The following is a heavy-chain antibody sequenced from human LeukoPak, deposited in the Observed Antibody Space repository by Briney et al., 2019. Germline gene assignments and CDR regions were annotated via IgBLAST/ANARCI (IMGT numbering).Heavy chain of an antibody. Sequence: SETLSLTCTVSGGSISSSGYYWGWIRQPPGKGLEWIGTIYYSGSTFYNPSLKSRVTISVDTSKNQFSLKLSSVTAADTAVYYCARGGDSSWSPDYYYYYMDVWGKGTTVTVSS. J-gene: IGHJ6*03. CDR2: IYYSGST. CDR3: ARGGDSSWSPDYYYYYMDV. V-gene: IGHV4-39*07. CDR1: GGSISSSGYY. D-gene: IGHD6-13*01.